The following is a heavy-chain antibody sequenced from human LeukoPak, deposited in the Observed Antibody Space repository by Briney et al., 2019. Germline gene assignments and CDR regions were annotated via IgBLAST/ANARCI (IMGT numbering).Heavy chain of an antibody. J-gene: IGHJ3*01. CDR1: GYTLTGYY. V-gene: IGHV1-2*02. Sequence: ASVKVSCKASGYTLTGYYFHWGRQAPGQGLEWMGRINAESGDTNYAQKFQGGVTMTRDTSITTAYMEVRRPRSDDTADYYWTPTGNRAFDVWGQGTLVIVSS. CDR3: TPTGNRAFDV. D-gene: IGHD1-1*01. CDR2: INAESGDT.